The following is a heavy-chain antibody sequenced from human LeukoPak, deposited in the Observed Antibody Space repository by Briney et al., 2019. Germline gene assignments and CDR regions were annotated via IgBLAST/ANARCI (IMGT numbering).Heavy chain of an antibody. Sequence: PGGSLRLSCAASGFTFDDYAMHWVRQAPGKGLEGVSGISWNSGSIGYADSVKGRFTISRDNAKNSLYLQMNSLRAEDTALHYCAKDSYGDYSYYFDYWGQGTLVTVSS. CDR3: AKDSYGDYSYYFDY. CDR1: GFTFDDYA. CDR2: ISWNSGSI. J-gene: IGHJ4*02. D-gene: IGHD4-17*01. V-gene: IGHV3-9*01.